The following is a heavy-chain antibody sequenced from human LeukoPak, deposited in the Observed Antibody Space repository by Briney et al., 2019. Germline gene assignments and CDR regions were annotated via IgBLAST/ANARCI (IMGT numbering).Heavy chain of an antibody. CDR1: GGTFSSYA. D-gene: IGHD3-22*01. CDR2: IIPILGIA. J-gene: IGHJ4*02. Sequence: SVKVSCKASGGTFSSYAISWVRQAPGQGLEWMGRIIPILGIANYAQKFQGRVTITADKSTSTAYMELSSLRSEDTAVYYCARCGLPYDSSGYPDYWGQGTLVTVSS. V-gene: IGHV1-69*04. CDR3: ARCGLPYDSSGYPDY.